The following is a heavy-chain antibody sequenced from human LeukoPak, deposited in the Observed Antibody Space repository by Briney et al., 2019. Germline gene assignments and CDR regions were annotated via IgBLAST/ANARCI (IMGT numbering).Heavy chain of an antibody. J-gene: IGHJ4*02. CDR2: ISSSSSSYDYE. CDR3: ARPRTNDYGGNFDY. D-gene: IGHD4-23*01. V-gene: IGHV3-21*01. CDR1: GFTFSSYS. Sequence: GGSLRLSCAASGFTFSSYSMNWVRQAPGKGLEWVSSISSSSSSYDYEYYADSVKGRFTVSRDNTENSLYLQMNNLRAEDTAMYFCARPRTNDYGGNFDYWGQGTLVTVSS.